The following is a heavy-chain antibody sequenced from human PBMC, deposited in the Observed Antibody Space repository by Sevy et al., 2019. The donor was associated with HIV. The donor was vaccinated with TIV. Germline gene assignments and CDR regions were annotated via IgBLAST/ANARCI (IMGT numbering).Heavy chain of an antibody. CDR3: ARHCSGTSCSHAFDI. D-gene: IGHD2-2*01. CDR2: INHSGGT. Sequence: SETLSLTCAVYGGSFSGYYWSWIRQPPGKGLEWIGEINHSGGTNYNPSLKSRITISVDTSKNQFSLKLSSVTAADTAVYYCARHCSGTSCSHAFDIWGQGTMVTVSS. V-gene: IGHV4-34*01. CDR1: GGSFSGYY. J-gene: IGHJ3*02.